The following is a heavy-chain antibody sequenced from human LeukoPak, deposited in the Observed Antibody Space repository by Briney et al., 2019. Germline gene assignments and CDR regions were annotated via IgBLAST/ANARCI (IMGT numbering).Heavy chain of an antibody. D-gene: IGHD2-2*01. CDR1: GGSISSSSYY. Sequence: SETLSLTCTVSGGSISSSSYYWGWIRQPPGKGLEWIGSIYYSGSTYYNPSLKSRVTISVDTSKNQFSVKLSSVTAADTAVYYCAREGSSTSPDAFDIWGQGTMVTVSS. J-gene: IGHJ3*02. V-gene: IGHV4-39*02. CDR2: IYYSGST. CDR3: AREGSSTSPDAFDI.